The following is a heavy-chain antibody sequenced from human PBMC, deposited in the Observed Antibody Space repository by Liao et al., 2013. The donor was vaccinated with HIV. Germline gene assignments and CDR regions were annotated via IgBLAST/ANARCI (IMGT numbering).Heavy chain of an antibody. J-gene: IGHJ5*02. Sequence: QVQLQESGPGLVKPSETLSLTCTVSGGSISSYYWNWIRQPAGKGLEWIGRIFTSGSTNYNPSLKSRVTMSVDTSKNQFSLKLSSVTAADTAVYYCARDRGYCSGGSCYSWFDPWGQGTLVTVSS. CDR2: IFTSGST. V-gene: IGHV4-4*07. CDR3: ARDRGYCSGGSCYSWFDP. CDR1: GGSISSYY. D-gene: IGHD2-15*01.